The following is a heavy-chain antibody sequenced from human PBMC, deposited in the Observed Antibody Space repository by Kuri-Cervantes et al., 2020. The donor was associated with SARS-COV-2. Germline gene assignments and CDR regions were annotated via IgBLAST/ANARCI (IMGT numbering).Heavy chain of an antibody. Sequence: GGSLRLSCAASGFTFSNAWMSWVRQAPGKGLEWVGFIRSKAYGGTTEYAASVKGRFTISRDDSKSIAYLQMNSLKTEDTAVYYCTKNDFWSGYYLDYWGQGTLVTVSS. J-gene: IGHJ4*02. CDR3: TKNDFWSGYYLDY. CDR2: IRSKAYGGTT. CDR1: GFTFSNAW. D-gene: IGHD3-3*01. V-gene: IGHV3-49*04.